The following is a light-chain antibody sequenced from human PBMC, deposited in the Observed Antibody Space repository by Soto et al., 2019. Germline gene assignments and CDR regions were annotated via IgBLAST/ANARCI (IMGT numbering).Light chain of an antibody. CDR2: YAS. CDR1: QNLSRN. V-gene: IGKV3-15*01. J-gene: IGKJ2*01. Sequence: EMVMTQSPATLSVSPGERATISCRASQNLSRNLAWYQQQPGQAPRLLSFYASTRATGIPARFSGSGSGTAFPLTTSSLRSEDFSVYYCQQYDKWPHTFGQVTKLEI. CDR3: QQYDKWPHT.